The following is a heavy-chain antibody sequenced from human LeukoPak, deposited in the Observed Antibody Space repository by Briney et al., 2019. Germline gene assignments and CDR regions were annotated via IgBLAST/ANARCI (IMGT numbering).Heavy chain of an antibody. D-gene: IGHD6-13*01. CDR2: ISSSGSTI. CDR1: GFTFRDYY. V-gene: IGHV3-11*01. J-gene: IGHJ4*02. Sequence: GGSLRLSCAASGFTFRDYYMSWIREAPGKALEWVSYISSSGSTIYYADSVKGRFTISRDNAKSSLYLQMNSLRAEDTAVYYCARVYSSSWYYYWGQGTLVTVSS. CDR3: ARVYSSSWYYY.